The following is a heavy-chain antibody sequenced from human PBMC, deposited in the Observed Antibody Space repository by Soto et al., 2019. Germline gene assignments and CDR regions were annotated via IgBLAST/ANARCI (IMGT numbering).Heavy chain of an antibody. D-gene: IGHD3-3*01. V-gene: IGHV3-7*01. CDR1: GFTFSDYW. CDR3: ASDHGWGGGFWSGYDSDYFDY. CDR2: IKQDGSEK. J-gene: IGHJ4*02. Sequence: EVQLVESGGGLVQPGESLRLSCAASGFTFSDYWMSWVRQAPGKGLEWVANIKQDGSEKYYVDSVRGRFTISRDNAKNSLYLQMNSTKAEDTAVYYCASDHGWGGGFWSGYDSDYFDYWGQGTLVTVSS.